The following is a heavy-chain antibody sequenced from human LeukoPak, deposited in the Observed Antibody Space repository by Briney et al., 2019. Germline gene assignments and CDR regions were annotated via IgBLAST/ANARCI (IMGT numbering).Heavy chain of an antibody. J-gene: IGHJ6*03. V-gene: IGHV1-2*06. D-gene: IGHD6-6*01. Sequence: ASVTVSCKASGYTFTGYYMHWVRQAPGQGLEWMGRINPNSGGTNYAQKFQGRVTITRDTSISTAYMELSSLRSDDTAVYYCARGEYSSSSGNYYFYSYMDVWGKGTTVTVSS. CDR3: ARGEYSSSSGNYYFYSYMDV. CDR2: INPNSGGT. CDR1: GYTFTGYY.